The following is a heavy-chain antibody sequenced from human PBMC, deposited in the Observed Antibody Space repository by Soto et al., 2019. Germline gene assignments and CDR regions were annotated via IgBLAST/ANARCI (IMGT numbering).Heavy chain of an antibody. CDR1: GGTFSSYA. V-gene: IGHV1-69*06. J-gene: IGHJ5*02. Sequence: ASVKVSCKASGGTFSSYAISRVRQAPGQGLEWMGGIIPIFGTANYAQKLQGRVTITADKSTSTAYMELSSLRSEDTAVYYCARSGSSWYVDCFDPWGQGTLVTVSS. CDR2: IIPIFGTA. CDR3: ARSGSSWYVDCFDP. D-gene: IGHD6-13*01.